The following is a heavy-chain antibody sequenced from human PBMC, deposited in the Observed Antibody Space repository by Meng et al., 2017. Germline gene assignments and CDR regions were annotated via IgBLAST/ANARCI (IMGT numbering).Heavy chain of an antibody. Sequence: SVKVSCKASGGTFSSYAISWVRQAPGQGLEWMGGIIPIFGTANYAQKFQGRVTITADESTSTAYMELSSLRSEDTAVYYCARDLRDGYNYGPSAFDIWGQGTMVTGSS. J-gene: IGHJ3*02. D-gene: IGHD5-24*01. CDR2: IIPIFGTA. CDR1: GGTFSSYA. CDR3: ARDLRDGYNYGPSAFDI. V-gene: IGHV1-69*13.